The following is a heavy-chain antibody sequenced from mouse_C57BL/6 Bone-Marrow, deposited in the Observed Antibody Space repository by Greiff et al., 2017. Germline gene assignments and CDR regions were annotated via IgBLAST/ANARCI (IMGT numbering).Heavy chain of an antibody. J-gene: IGHJ4*01. CDR1: GYAFSSSW. CDR2: IYPGDGDT. V-gene: IGHV1-82*01. Sequence: VQLQESGPELVKPGASVKISCKASGYAFSSSWMNWVKQRPGKGLEWIGRIYPGDGDTNYNGKFKGKATLTADKSSSTAYMQLSSLTSEDSAVYCCARSRGEIYYYGSGLYYAMDYWGQGTSVTVSS. CDR3: ARSRGEIYYYGSGLYYAMDY. D-gene: IGHD1-1*01.